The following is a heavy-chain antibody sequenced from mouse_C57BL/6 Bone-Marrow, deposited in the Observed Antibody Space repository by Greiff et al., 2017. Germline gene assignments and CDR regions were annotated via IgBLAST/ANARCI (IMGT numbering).Heavy chain of an antibody. V-gene: IGHV1-15*01. Sequence: QVHVKQSGAELVRPGASVTLSCKASGYTFTDYEMHWVKQTPVHGLEWIGAIDPETGGTAYNQKFKGKAILTADKSSSTAYMELRSLTSEDSAVYYCTRVYYEKDYYFDYWGQGTTLTVSS. CDR3: TRVYYEKDYYFDY. CDR2: IDPETGGT. CDR1: GYTFTDYE. D-gene: IGHD2-4*01. J-gene: IGHJ2*01.